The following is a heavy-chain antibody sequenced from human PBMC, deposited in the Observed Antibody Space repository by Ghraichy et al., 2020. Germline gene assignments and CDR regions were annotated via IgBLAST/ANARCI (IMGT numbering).Heavy chain of an antibody. J-gene: IGHJ6*02. V-gene: IGHV3-23*01. Sequence: GESLNISCAASGFTFSSHAMGWVRQAPGKGLEWVSAISGNAASTYYADSVKGRFTISRDNSKNTLYLQMNTLREEDTAVYFCARGSTVVRFFYYDGMDVWGQGTTVTVSS. CDR2: ISGNAAST. CDR1: GFTFSSHA. D-gene: IGHD4-23*01. CDR3: ARGSTVVRFFYYDGMDV.